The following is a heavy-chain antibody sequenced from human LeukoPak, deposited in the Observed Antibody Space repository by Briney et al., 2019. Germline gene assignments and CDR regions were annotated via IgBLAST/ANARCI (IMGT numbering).Heavy chain of an antibody. D-gene: IGHD6-13*01. CDR1: GYTFTGYY. J-gene: IGHJ4*02. V-gene: IGHV1-2*02. CDR2: INPNSGGT. Sequence: ASVKVSCKASGYTFTGYYMHWVRQAPGQGLEWMGWINPNSGGTNYAQKFQGRVTMTRDTSISTAYMEVRRLRSDDTAVYYCARPTYTSSSRYFFDYWGQGTLVTVSS. CDR3: ARPTYTSSSRYFFDY.